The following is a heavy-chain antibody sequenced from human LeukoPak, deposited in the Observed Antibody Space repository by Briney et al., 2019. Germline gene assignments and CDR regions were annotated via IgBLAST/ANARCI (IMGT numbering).Heavy chain of an antibody. D-gene: IGHD3-3*01. Sequence: SETLSLTCTVSGGSISSSSYYWGWIRQPPGKGLEWIGSIYYSGSTYYNPSLKSRVTISVDTSKNQFSLKLSSVAAADTAVYYCARHYDYYFDYWGQGTLATVSS. J-gene: IGHJ4*02. CDR1: GGSISSSSYY. V-gene: IGHV4-39*01. CDR3: ARHYDYYFDY. CDR2: IYYSGST.